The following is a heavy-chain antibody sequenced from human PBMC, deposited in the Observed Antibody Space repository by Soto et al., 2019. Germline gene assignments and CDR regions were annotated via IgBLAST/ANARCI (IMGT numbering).Heavy chain of an antibody. J-gene: IGHJ6*02. CDR3: ARDLPQYGSGSYPHYYGMDV. CDR1: GSSLSGHY. Sequence: SETLSLTCTVSGSSLSGHYWSWMRQPPGKGLECIGYIYYGGSTNYNPSLKSRLTISVDRSQNQFSLKLSSVTAADTAVYYCARDLPQYGSGSYPHYYGMDVWGQGTTVTVSS. D-gene: IGHD3-10*01. V-gene: IGHV4-59*11. CDR2: IYYGGST.